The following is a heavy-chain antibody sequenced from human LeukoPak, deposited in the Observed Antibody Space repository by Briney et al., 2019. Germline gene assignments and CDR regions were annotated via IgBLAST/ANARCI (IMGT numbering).Heavy chain of an antibody. CDR2: IYPGDSDT. J-gene: IGHJ4*02. CDR3: ARHAGDGYNLASDY. V-gene: IGHV5-51*01. D-gene: IGHD5-24*01. Sequence: GESLMISCKGSGHSFTNYWLGWVRQIPGKGLEWMGIIYPGDSDTRYSPSFQGQVTISADKSISTAYLQWSSLKASDTAMYYCARHAGDGYNLASDYWGQGTLVTVSS. CDR1: GHSFTNYW.